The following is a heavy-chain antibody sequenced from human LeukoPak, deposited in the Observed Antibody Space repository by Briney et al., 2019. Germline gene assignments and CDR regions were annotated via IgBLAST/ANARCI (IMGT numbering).Heavy chain of an antibody. CDR2: IYYSGGT. D-gene: IGHD6-19*01. CDR3: ARAYSSGWPRFDY. Sequence: PSETLSLTCTVSGGSASSGSYYWSWIRQPPGKGLEWIGYIYYSGGTNYNPSLKSRVTISVDTSKNQFSLKLSSVTAADTAVYYCARAYSSGWPRFDYWGQGTLVTVSS. CDR1: GGSASSGSYY. V-gene: IGHV4-61*01. J-gene: IGHJ4*02.